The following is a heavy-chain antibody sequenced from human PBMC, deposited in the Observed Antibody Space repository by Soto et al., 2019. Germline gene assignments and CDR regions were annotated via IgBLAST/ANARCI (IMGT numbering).Heavy chain of an antibody. V-gene: IGHV3-30-3*01. CDR3: AQVYGDHGEGYFDL. CDR1: GFTFSSYA. D-gene: IGHD4-17*01. Sequence: QVQLVESGGGVVQPGRSLRLSCAASGFTFSSYAMHWVRQALGKGLEWVAVISYDGSNKYYADSVKGRFTISRDNSKNTLYLQMNSLRAEDTAVYYCAQVYGDHGEGYFDLWGRGTLVTVSS. J-gene: IGHJ2*01. CDR2: ISYDGSNK.